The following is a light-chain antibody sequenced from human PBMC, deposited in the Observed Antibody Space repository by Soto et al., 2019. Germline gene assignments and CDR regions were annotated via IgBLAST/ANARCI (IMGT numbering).Light chain of an antibody. CDR2: GAS. J-gene: IGKJ5*01. CDR3: QQRSNWPPA. CDR1: QSVSSIY. Sequence: VMTQSPATVPVSPGERATLSCRSGQSVSSIYLAWYQQKPGQAPRLLIYGASSRATGIPDRFSGSGSGTDFTLTISSLEPEDFAVYYCQQRSNWPPAFGQGTRLVNK. V-gene: IGKV3D-20*02.